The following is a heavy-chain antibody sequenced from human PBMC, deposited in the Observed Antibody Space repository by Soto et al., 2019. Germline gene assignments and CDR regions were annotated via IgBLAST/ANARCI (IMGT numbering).Heavy chain of an antibody. CDR3: AGYSSSSKTSDYNWFDP. J-gene: IGHJ5*02. Sequence: SETLSLTCTVSGGSISSGGYYWSWIRQHPGKGLEWIGYIYYSGSTYYNPSLKSRVTISVDTSKNQFSLKLSSVTAADTAVYYCAGYSSSSKTSDYNWFDPWGQGTLVTVSS. V-gene: IGHV4-31*03. CDR1: GGSISSGGYY. CDR2: IYYSGST. D-gene: IGHD6-6*01.